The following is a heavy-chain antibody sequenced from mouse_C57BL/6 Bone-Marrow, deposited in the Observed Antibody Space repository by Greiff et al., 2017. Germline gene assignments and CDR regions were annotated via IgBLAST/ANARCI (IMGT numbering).Heavy chain of an antibody. CDR2: IYPGSGST. D-gene: IGHD1-1*02. V-gene: IGHV1-55*01. Sequence: QVQLQQPGAELVKPGASVKMSCKASGYTFTSYWITWVKQRPGQGLEWIGDIYPGSGSTNYNEKFKSKATLTVDTSSSTAYTQLSSLTSEDSAVYYCARGDYDCYAMDYWGQGTSVTVSS. J-gene: IGHJ4*01. CDR1: GYTFTSYW. CDR3: ARGDYDCYAMDY.